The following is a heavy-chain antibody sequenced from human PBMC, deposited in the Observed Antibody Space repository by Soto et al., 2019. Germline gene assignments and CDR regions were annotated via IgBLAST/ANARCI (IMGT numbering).Heavy chain of an antibody. CDR3: ARVRRIQLSDLNYGMDV. CDR2: IYYSGST. V-gene: IGHV4-61*01. J-gene: IGHJ6*02. D-gene: IGHD5-18*01. CDR1: GGSVSSGSYY. Sequence: QVQLQESGPGLVKPSETLSLTCTVSGGSVSSGSYYWSWIRQPPGKGLAWIGYIYYSGSTNYNPSLKSRVTISVDTSKNQFSLQLSSVTAADTAVYYCARVRRIQLSDLNYGMDVWGQGTTVTVSS.